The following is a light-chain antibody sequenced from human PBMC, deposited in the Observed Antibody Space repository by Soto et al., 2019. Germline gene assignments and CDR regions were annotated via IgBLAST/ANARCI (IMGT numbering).Light chain of an antibody. J-gene: IGKJ5*01. V-gene: IGKV3-15*01. CDR3: QQYNHWPPIT. Sequence: EIVMTQSPATLFVSPGERATLSCRASRSVKTNLAWYPQNPAQAPRLIXYGASTRATNVSASFSGGGSGTEFTLTISSLQSEDFALYYGQQYNHWPPITFGPGTRLEI. CDR1: RSVKTN. CDR2: GAS.